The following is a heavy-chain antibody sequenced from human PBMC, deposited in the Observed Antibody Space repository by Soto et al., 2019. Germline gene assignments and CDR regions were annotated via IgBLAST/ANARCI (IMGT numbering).Heavy chain of an antibody. V-gene: IGHV1-3*01. D-gene: IGHD3-22*01. CDR2: INAGNGNT. J-gene: IGHJ4*02. CDR1: GYTFTSYA. Sequence: ASVKVSCKASGYTFTSYAMHWVRQAPGQRLEWMGWINAGNGNTKYSQKFQGRVTITRDTSASTAYMELSSLRSEDTAVYYCARDDVSYDRSGNSAYWGQGTLVTVSS. CDR3: ARDDVSYDRSGNSAY.